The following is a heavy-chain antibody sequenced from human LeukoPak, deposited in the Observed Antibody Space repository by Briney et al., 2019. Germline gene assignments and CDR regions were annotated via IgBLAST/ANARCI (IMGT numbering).Heavy chain of an antibody. CDR2: ISGSDART. CDR1: GFTFSSNA. J-gene: IGHJ4*02. D-gene: IGHD6-19*01. CDR3: AKPLSGWYSFDY. Sequence: PGGSLRLSCAASGFTFSSNAMSCVRQAPGKGLEWVSAISGSDARTYYADSVKGRFTISRDNSKNTLYLQMSSLRAEDTAVYYCAKPLSGWYSFDYWGQGTLVTVSS. V-gene: IGHV3-23*01.